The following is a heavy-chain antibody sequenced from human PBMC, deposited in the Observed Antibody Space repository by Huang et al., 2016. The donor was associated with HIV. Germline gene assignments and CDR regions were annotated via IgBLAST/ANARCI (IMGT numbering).Heavy chain of an antibody. CDR1: TFGFGAYW. D-gene: IGHD1-7*01. V-gene: IGHV3-7*01. Sequence: VESGGRLVQPGGSIRLSCVGSTFGFGAYWMCWVRQTPGKGLEGVANIKQDESEKYYVESVKGRFNISRDNAKKILFLQMDNVRVEDTATYYCATKTGAMDIWGQGTAVTVS. CDR2: IKQDESEK. CDR3: ATKTGAMDI. J-gene: IGHJ6*02.